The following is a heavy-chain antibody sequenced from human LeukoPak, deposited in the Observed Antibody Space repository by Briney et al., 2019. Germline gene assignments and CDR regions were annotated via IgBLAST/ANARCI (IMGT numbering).Heavy chain of an antibody. Sequence: SVKVSCKASGGTFSSYAISWVRQAPGQGLEWMGGIIPIFGTANYAQKFQGRVTITADESTSTAYMELSSLRSEDTAVYYCARDPQATYIAAAFYDAFDIWGRGTMVTVSS. CDR3: ARDPQATYIAAAFYDAFDI. CDR1: GGTFSSYA. CDR2: IIPIFGTA. V-gene: IGHV1-69*01. J-gene: IGHJ3*02. D-gene: IGHD6-13*01.